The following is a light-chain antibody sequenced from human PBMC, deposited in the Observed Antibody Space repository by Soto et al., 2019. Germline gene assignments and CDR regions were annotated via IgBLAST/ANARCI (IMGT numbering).Light chain of an antibody. Sequence: IHMTQSPSSLSASVGHRFTRTGRASQSISSYLNWYQQKPGKAAKLLIYAAYSLQSGVTSRFSGSGSGTDFTITISSLQTEDFANYYCQQSYSTPITFGQGTRLEIK. CDR1: QSISSY. V-gene: IGKV1-39*01. J-gene: IGKJ5*01. CDR2: AAY. CDR3: QQSYSTPIT.